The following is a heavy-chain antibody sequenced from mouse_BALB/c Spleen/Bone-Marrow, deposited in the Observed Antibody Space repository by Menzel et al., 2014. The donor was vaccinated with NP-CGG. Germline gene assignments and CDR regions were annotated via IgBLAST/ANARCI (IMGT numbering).Heavy chain of an antibody. Sequence: VQLQQSGSVLVRPGASVKLSCKASGYTFTNSWMHRAKQRPGQGLEWIGEIHPNSGNTNYNEKFEGKATLTVDTSSTAAYVDLSSLTSEDSAVYYCARHHRYAYYFDYWGQGTALTVSS. CDR1: GYTFTNSW. V-gene: IGHV1S130*01. J-gene: IGHJ2*01. D-gene: IGHD2-14*01. CDR3: ARHHRYAYYFDY. CDR2: IHPNSGNT.